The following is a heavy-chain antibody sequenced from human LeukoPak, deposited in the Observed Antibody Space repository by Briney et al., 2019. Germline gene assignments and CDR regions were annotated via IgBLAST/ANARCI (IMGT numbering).Heavy chain of an antibody. CDR3: AREYCSSTSCYLSDYYYGMDV. Sequence: PGGSLRLSCAASGFTFSSYSMNWVRQAPGMGLEWVSSISSSSSYIYYADSVKGRFTISRDNAKNSLYLQMNSLRAEDTAVYYCAREYCSSTSCYLSDYYYGMDVWGKGTTVTVSS. D-gene: IGHD2-2*01. CDR2: ISSSSSYI. V-gene: IGHV3-21*01. CDR1: GFTFSSYS. J-gene: IGHJ6*04.